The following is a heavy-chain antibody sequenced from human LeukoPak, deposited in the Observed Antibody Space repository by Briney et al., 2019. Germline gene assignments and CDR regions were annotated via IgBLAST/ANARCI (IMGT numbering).Heavy chain of an antibody. CDR2: IYTSGST. CDR3: ASETTAYYYYYYTDV. J-gene: IGHJ6*03. D-gene: IGHD4-11*01. V-gene: IGHV4-61*02. CDR1: GGSISSGSYY. Sequence: SETLSLTCTVSGGSISSGSYYWSWIRQPAGKGLEWIGRIYTSGSTNYNPSLKSRVTISVDTSKNQFSLKLSSVTAADTAVYYCASETTAYYYYYYTDVWGKGTTVTVSS.